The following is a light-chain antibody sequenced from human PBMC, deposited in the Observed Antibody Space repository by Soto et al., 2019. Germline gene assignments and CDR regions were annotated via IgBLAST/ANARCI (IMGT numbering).Light chain of an antibody. CDR2: GAS. J-gene: IGKJ2*01. V-gene: IGKV3-20*01. CDR1: QSVSSSY. Sequence: EIVWTQSPGPRSWSPGERATLSCRASQSVSSSYLAWYQQKPGHAPRLLIYGASSRASGIPDRFSGSGSGTDFTLTISRLEPEDFAVYYCQHYGSSPRYTFGQGTKLEIK. CDR3: QHYGSSPRYT.